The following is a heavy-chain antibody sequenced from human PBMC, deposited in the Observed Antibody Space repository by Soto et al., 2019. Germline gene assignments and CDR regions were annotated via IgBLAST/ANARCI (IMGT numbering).Heavy chain of an antibody. J-gene: IGHJ6*02. CDR2: ISSSSSTI. CDR1: GFTFSSYS. CDR3: ARIRGYGYYYYGMDV. V-gene: IGHV3-48*02. D-gene: IGHD5-12*01. Sequence: EVRLVESGGGLVPPGGSLRLSCAASGFTFSSYSMNWVRQAPGKGLEWVSYISSSSSTIYYADSVKGRITITRDNAKNSLYLQMNRLRDDDMAVYYCARIRGYGYYYYGMDVWGQGTTVTVSS.